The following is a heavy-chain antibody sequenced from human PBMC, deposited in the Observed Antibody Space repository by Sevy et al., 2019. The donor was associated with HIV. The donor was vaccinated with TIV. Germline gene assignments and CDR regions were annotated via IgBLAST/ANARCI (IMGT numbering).Heavy chain of an antibody. D-gene: IGHD4-17*01. CDR3: TNEVYGDLSYGMDV. CDR2: IKSKTAGGTT. CDR1: GFTFSHAW. J-gene: IGHJ6*02. Sequence: GGSQRLSCAGSGFTFSHAWMTWVRQAPGKGLEWVGRIKSKTAGGTTDYSAPVKGRFTISRDDSETTMYLQMNSLKTEDTAVYYCTNEVYGDLSYGMDVWGQGTTVTVSS. V-gene: IGHV3-15*05.